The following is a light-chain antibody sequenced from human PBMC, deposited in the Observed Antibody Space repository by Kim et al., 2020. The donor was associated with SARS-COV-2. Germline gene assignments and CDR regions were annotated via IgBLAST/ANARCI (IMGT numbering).Light chain of an antibody. CDR1: SSNIATNT. V-gene: IGLV1-44*01. CDR3: AAWDDSLKSYV. Sequence: GQRVTIPCSGTSSNIATNTVNWYRQFPGSAPRLLIYSDDQRSSGVPDRFSGSKSGTSASVAISGLHSEDEADYYCAAWDDSLKSYVFGTGTKVTVL. CDR2: SDD. J-gene: IGLJ1*01.